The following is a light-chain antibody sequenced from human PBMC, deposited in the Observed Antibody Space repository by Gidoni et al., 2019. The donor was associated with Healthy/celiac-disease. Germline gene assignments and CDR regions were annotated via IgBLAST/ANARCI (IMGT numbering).Light chain of an antibody. CDR3: QSYDSSNHGV. CDR2: EDN. Sequence: NFMLTQPHSVSESPGKPVTISCTRSSGSIASNYVQWYQQPPGSSPTTVIYEDNQRPSGVPDRFSGSIDSSSNAASLTSSGLKTEDEADYCCQSYDSSNHGVFGGGTKLTVL. CDR1: SGSIASNY. V-gene: IGLV6-57*01. J-gene: IGLJ3*02.